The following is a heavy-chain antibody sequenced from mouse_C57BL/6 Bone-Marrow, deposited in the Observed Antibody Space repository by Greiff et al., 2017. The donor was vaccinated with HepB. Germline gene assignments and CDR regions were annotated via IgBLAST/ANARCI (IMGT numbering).Heavy chain of an antibody. Sequence: VQLQQSGAELVRPGASVTLSCKASGYTFTDYEMHWVKQTPVHGLEWIGAIDPETGGTAYNQKFKGKAILTADKSSSTAYMELRSLTSEDSAVYYCTRDYGSSLAYWGQGTLVTVSA. D-gene: IGHD1-1*01. V-gene: IGHV1-15*01. CDR2: IDPETGGT. CDR3: TRDYGSSLAY. CDR1: GYTFTDYE. J-gene: IGHJ3*01.